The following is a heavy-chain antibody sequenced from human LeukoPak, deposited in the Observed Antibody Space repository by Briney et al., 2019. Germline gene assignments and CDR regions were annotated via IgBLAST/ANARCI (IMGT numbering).Heavy chain of an antibody. J-gene: IGHJ4*02. D-gene: IGHD1-1*01. V-gene: IGHV4-34*01. Sequence: PSETLSLTCAVYGGSFSGYYWSWIRQRPGKGLEWIGEINHSGSTNYNPSLKSRVTVSVDTSKNQFSLKLTSVTAADTAMYYCAGAEQQLAPSYYWGQGILVTVSS. CDR2: INHSGST. CDR1: GGSFSGYY. CDR3: AGAEQQLAPSYY.